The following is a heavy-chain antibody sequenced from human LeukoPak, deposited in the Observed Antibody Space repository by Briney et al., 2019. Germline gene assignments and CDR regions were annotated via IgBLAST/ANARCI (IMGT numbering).Heavy chain of an antibody. CDR2: IWYDGSNK. CDR1: GIIFSDFG. D-gene: IGHD2-15*01. CDR3: AKATCSGASCFSDSRDAFDL. V-gene: IGHV3-33*06. J-gene: IGHJ3*01. Sequence: GGSLRLSCAASGIIFSDFGMHWVRQAPGKGLEWMAIIWYDGSNKYYADSVKGRFTISRDNPQNTMYLQMNSLRAEDTAVYYCAKATCSGASCFSDSRDAFDLWGQGTMVTVSS.